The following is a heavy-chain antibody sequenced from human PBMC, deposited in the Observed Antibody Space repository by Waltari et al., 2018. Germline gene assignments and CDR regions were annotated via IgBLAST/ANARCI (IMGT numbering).Heavy chain of an antibody. D-gene: IGHD2-15*01. J-gene: IGHJ4*02. V-gene: IGHV4-4*02. Sequence: QMQLQESGPGLVKPSGTLSVTCTVSGDSMSSTDWWSWVRQSPEKGLEWIGQIQRSGRTHYNPSLESRVTISIDTSNNQFSLKVTSTPAADTAVYYCARDRGRGIYLDSWGRGTLVTVSP. CDR3: ARDRGRGIYLDS. CDR1: GDSMSSTDW. CDR2: IQRSGRT.